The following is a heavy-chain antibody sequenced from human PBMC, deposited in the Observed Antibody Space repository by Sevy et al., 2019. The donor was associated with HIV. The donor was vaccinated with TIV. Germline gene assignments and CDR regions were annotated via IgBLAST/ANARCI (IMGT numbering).Heavy chain of an antibody. V-gene: IGHV1-24*01. CDR1: GYTLTALS. J-gene: IGHJ4*02. Sequence: ASVKVSCKVSGYTLTALSLHWVRQAPGKGLEWMGTFDPEDGETRFAEKFQGRVTMTKDTSTDTAYMKLISLGSEDTAVYVCATTKDYYDSSGYPFDHWGQGALVTVSS. D-gene: IGHD3-22*01. CDR3: ATTKDYYDSSGYPFDH. CDR2: FDPEDGET.